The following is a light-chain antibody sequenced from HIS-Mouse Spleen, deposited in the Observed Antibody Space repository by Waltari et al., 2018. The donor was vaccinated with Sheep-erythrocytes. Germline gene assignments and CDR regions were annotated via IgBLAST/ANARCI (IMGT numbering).Light chain of an antibody. Sequence: AIQLTQSPSSLSASVGDRVTITCRASQGISSALAWYQQKPGKAPKLLIYDASSLESGVPSRFSGSGSGTDFTLTISSLQPEDFVTYYCLQDYNYPYTFGQGTKLEIK. CDR1: QGISSA. J-gene: IGKJ2*01. CDR3: LQDYNYPYT. CDR2: DAS. V-gene: IGKV1D-13*01.